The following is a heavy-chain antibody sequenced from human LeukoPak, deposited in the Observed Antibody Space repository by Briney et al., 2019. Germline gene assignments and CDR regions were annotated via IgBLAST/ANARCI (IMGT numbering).Heavy chain of an antibody. V-gene: IGHV4-59*01. J-gene: IGHJ3*02. CDR2: IYHNRSP. Sequence: SETLSLTCTVSGGSISPNYWSWIRQPPGKGLEWIGNIYHNRSPNYNPSLKSRATIVPDTSKNQFSLNLTSVTAADTAVYFCARWAYSTASRSFDIWGQGTMVSVSS. CDR3: ARWAYSTASRSFDI. D-gene: IGHD6-13*01. CDR1: GGSISPNY.